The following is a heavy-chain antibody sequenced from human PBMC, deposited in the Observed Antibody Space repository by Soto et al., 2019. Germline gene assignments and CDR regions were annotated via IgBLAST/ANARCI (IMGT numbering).Heavy chain of an antibody. CDR2: INHSGST. Sequence: SETLSLTCAVYGGSFSGYYWGWIRQPPGKGLEWIGEINHSGSTNYNPSLKSRVTISVDTSKNQFSLKLSSVTAADTAVYYCARRELVGYYYYGMDVWGQGTTVTVSS. J-gene: IGHJ6*02. V-gene: IGHV4-34*01. CDR1: GGSFSGYY. CDR3: ARRELVGYYYYGMDV. D-gene: IGHD6-13*01.